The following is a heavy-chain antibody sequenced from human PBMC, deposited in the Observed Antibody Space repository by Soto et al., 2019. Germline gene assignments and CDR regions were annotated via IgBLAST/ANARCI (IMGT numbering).Heavy chain of an antibody. J-gene: IGHJ4*02. Sequence: QVQLVQSGAEVKKPGSSVKVSCKASGGTFSSYAISWVRQAPGQGLEWMGGIIPIFGTANYAQKFQGRVTITADESTSXXNXEXXSLQSDETAVYYCASHTPIVLVPAAMLKDEYYFDYWGQGTLVTVSS. CDR2: IIPIFGTA. D-gene: IGHD2-2*01. CDR1: GGTFSSYA. V-gene: IGHV1-69*12. CDR3: ASHTPIVLVPAAMLKDEYYFDY.